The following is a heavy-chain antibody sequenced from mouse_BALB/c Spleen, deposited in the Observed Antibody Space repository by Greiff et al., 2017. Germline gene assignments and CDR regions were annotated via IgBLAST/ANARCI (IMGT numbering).Heavy chain of an antibody. Sequence: EVQLQQSGPELVKPGASVKMSCKASGYTFTSYVMHWVQQKPGQGLEWIGYINPYNDGTKYNEKFKGKATLTSDKSSSTDYMELSILTSEDSAFYCGGRVDEGYWFAYWGQGTLVTVSA. CDR2: INPYNDGT. J-gene: IGHJ3*01. CDR3: GRVDEGYWFAY. D-gene: IGHD1-1*02. V-gene: IGHV1-14*01. CDR1: GYTFTSYV.